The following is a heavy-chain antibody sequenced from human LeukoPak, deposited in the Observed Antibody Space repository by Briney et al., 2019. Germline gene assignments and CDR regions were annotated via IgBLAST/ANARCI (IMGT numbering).Heavy chain of an antibody. D-gene: IGHD3-22*01. Sequence: KASQTLSLTCTVSGGSISSGGYSWSWIRQHPGEGLEWIGYIYYSGTTYYNPSLRSRVTISVDTSKNQFSLRLSSVTAADTAVYYCARTDSSGYPFDYWGQGTVVSVSS. CDR2: IYYSGTT. J-gene: IGHJ4*02. CDR1: GGSISSGGYS. CDR3: ARTDSSGYPFDY. V-gene: IGHV4-31*03.